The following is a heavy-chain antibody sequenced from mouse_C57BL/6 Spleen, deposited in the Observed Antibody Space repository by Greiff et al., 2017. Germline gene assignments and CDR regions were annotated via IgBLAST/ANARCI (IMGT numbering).Heavy chain of an antibody. CDR2: IDPSDSYT. CDR1: GYTFTSYW. Sequence: VKLQQPGAELVMPGASVKLSCKASGYTFTSYWMHWVKQRPGQGLEWIGEIDPSDSYTNYNQKFKGKSTLTVDKSSSTAYMQLSSLTSEDSAVYYCAITDGYLDYFDYWGQGTTLTVSS. D-gene: IGHD2-3*01. CDR3: AITDGYLDYFDY. V-gene: IGHV1-69*01. J-gene: IGHJ2*01.